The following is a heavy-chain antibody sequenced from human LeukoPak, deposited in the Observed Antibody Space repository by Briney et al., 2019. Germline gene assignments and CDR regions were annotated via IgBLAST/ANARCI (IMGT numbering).Heavy chain of an antibody. V-gene: IGHV3-9*01. CDR2: ISWDSGSI. D-gene: IGHD3-10*01. J-gene: IGHJ4*02. CDR3: AKDIGAGYYGSGGYYFAY. CDR1: GFTFDDYA. Sequence: GGSLRLSCAASGFTFDDYAMHWVRQAPGEGLEWVSGISWDSGSIGYADSVKGRFTISRDNAKNSLYLQMNSLRAEDTDLYYCAKDIGAGYYGSGGYYFAYWGQGTLVTVSS.